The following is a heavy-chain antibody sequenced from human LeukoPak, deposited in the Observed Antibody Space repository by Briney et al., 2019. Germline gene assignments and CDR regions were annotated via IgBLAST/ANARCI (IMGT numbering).Heavy chain of an antibody. CDR1: GLTFRIYA. CDR3: ARDLQLVVVAASDI. CDR2: ISYDGSNK. D-gene: IGHD2-15*01. Sequence: GGSLRLSCAASGLTFRIYAMHWASHPPAKGREWVAVISYDGSNKYYADSVKGRFTISRDNSKNTLYLQMNSLRAEDTAVYYCARDLQLVVVAASDIWGQGTMVTVSS. V-gene: IGHV3-30-3*01. J-gene: IGHJ3*02.